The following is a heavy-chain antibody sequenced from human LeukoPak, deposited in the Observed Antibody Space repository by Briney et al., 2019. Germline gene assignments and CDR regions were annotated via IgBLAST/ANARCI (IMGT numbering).Heavy chain of an antibody. CDR2: IIPIFGTT. Sequence: SVTVSCKASGGTVRRFGISWVRQAPGQGLEWMGGIIPIFGTTSYAQKFQGRVTMTRDTSTSTVYMELSSLRSEDTAVYYCARGRCSSTSCYAGYWFDPWGQGTLVTVSS. D-gene: IGHD2-2*01. J-gene: IGHJ5*02. CDR1: GGTVRRFG. V-gene: IGHV1-69*05. CDR3: ARGRCSSTSCYAGYWFDP.